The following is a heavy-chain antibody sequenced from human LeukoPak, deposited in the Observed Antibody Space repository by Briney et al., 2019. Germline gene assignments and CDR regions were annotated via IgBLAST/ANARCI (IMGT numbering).Heavy chain of an antibody. Sequence: GGSLRLSCVASGFTFSTYTFNWVRQAPGKGLEWLSYISSGGLTIFYADSVKGRFTISRDNTKNAIYLDMTNLRGEDTAVYYCARDFDYGDYIDFWGQGTLVAVSS. CDR2: ISSGGLTI. J-gene: IGHJ4*02. CDR1: GFTFSTYT. V-gene: IGHV3-48*04. CDR3: ARDFDYGDYIDF. D-gene: IGHD4/OR15-4a*01.